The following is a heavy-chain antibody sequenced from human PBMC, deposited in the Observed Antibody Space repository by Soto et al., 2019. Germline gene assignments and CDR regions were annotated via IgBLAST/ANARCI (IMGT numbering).Heavy chain of an antibody. CDR1: GFSFSTYA. CDR3: ATDLHPSVEYSSSTDY. V-gene: IGHV3-23*01. J-gene: IGHJ4*02. D-gene: IGHD6-6*01. Sequence: EVQLLESGGGLEQPGGSLRLSCAASGFSFSTYAMSWVRQAPGKGLEWVSSISGGGGSTYYADSVKGRFTTSRDNSKNPVFLQMNSLRVEATAIYYCATDLHPSVEYSSSTDYWGQGTLVTVSS. CDR2: ISGGGGST.